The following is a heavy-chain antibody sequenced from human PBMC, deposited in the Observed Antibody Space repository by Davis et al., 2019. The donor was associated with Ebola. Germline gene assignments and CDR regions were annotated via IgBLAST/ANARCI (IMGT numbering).Heavy chain of an antibody. D-gene: IGHD5-18*01. V-gene: IGHV3-30*03. CDR2: ISYDGSNK. J-gene: IGHJ5*02. CDR3: ARPYDGYSYGIDP. Sequence: GESLKISCAASGFTFSSYGMHWVRQAPGKGLEWVAVISYDGSNKYYADSVKGRFTISRDNSKNTLYLQMNSLRAEDTAVYYCARPYDGYSYGIDPWGQGTLVTVSS. CDR1: GFTFSSYG.